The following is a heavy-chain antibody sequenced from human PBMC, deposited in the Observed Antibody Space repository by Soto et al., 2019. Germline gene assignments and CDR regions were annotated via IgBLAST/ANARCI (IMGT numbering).Heavy chain of an antibody. Sequence: GGSLRLSCAASGFTFSSYDMHWVRQATGKGLEWVSAIGTAGDTYYPGSVKGRFTISRENAKNSLYLQMNSLRAEDTAVYYCARGGSGIAARQVWGQGTTVTVSS. CDR1: GFTFSSYD. V-gene: IGHV3-13*01. J-gene: IGHJ6*02. D-gene: IGHD6-6*01. CDR3: ARGGSGIAARQV. CDR2: IGTAGDT.